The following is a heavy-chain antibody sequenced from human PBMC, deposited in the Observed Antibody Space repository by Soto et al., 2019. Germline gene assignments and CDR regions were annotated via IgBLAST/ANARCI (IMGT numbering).Heavy chain of an antibody. CDR2: ISGSGFKK. J-gene: IGHJ5*02. V-gene: IGHV3-23*01. Sequence: GGPPSLSCGASGFIFDNFGISWVRQAQGKGLEWISSISGSGFKKYYADSVKGRFTISRDNSKSTVYLELNNLSAEDTAVYHCAKNQGVELVPLATVDWFDPWGQGSVVTVHS. CDR3: AKNQGVELVPLATVDWFDP. CDR1: GFIFDNFG. D-gene: IGHD1-26*01.